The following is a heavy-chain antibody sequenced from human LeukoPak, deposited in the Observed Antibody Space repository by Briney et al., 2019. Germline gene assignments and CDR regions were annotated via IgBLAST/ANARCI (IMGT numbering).Heavy chain of an antibody. CDR3: ASLAVSGYYHYMDV. Sequence: SETLSLTCAVYGGSFSGYYWSWIRQPPGKGLEWIGEINHSGSTNYNPSLKSRVTISVDTSKNQFSLKLSSVTAADTAVYYCASLAVSGYYHYMDVWGKGTTVTVSS. V-gene: IGHV4-34*01. CDR1: GGSFSGYY. J-gene: IGHJ6*03. D-gene: IGHD3-10*01. CDR2: INHSGST.